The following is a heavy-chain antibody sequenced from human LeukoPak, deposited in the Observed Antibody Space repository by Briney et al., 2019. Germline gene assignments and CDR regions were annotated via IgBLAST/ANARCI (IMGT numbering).Heavy chain of an antibody. Sequence: ASVKVSCKVSGYTLTELSMHWVRQAPGKGLEWMGGFDPEDGETIYAQKFQGRVTMTEDTSTDTAYMELSSLRSEDTAVYYCATDRNYYDSSAQYGMDVWGQGTTVTVSS. J-gene: IGHJ6*02. CDR3: ATDRNYYDSSAQYGMDV. D-gene: IGHD3-22*01. V-gene: IGHV1-24*01. CDR1: GYTLTELS. CDR2: FDPEDGET.